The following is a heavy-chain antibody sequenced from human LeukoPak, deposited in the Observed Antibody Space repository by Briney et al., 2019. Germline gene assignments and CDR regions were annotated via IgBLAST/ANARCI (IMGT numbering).Heavy chain of an antibody. CDR3: AKDRYSGYDFLDY. CDR1: GFTFSRYG. J-gene: IGHJ4*02. Sequence: GRSLRLSCAASGFTFSRYGMHWVRQAPGKGLEWVAVISYGGRNKYYADSVKGRFTISRDNSKNTLYLQMNSLRGEDTAVYYCAKDRYSGYDFLDYWGQGTLVTVSS. V-gene: IGHV3-30*18. CDR2: ISYGGRNK. D-gene: IGHD5-12*01.